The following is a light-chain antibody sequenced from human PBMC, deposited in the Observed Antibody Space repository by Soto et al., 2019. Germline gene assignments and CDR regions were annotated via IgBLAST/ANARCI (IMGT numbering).Light chain of an antibody. CDR3: QQSYSTPPA. CDR2: TAS. V-gene: IGKV1-39*01. Sequence: DIQMTQSPSSLSASVGDRVTITCRASQSISSYLNWYQQKPGKAPKLLIYTASTLQSGVPSTFSGTGSGTDFTLTITNLQPEDFATYYCQQSYSTPPAFGQGTKVDIK. J-gene: IGKJ2*01. CDR1: QSISSY.